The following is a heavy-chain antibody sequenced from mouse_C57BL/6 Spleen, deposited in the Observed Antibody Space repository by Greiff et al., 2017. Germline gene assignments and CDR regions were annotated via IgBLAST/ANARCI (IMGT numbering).Heavy chain of an antibody. V-gene: IGHV1-42*01. CDR3: AFYYSNYVLYFDY. J-gene: IGHJ2*01. CDR1: GYSFTGYY. D-gene: IGHD2-5*01. CDR2: INPSTGGT. Sequence: VQLQQSGPELVKPGASVKISCKASGYSFTGYYMNWVKQSPEKSLEWIGEINPSTGGTTYNQKFKAKATLTVDKSSSTAYMQLKSLTSEDSAVYYCAFYYSNYVLYFDYWGQGTTLTVSS.